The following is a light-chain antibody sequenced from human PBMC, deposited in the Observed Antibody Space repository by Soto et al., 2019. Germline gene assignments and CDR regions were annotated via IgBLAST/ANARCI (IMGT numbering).Light chain of an antibody. CDR3: LQSNIYPWT. V-gene: IGKV1-17*03. CDR2: SAS. CDR1: QGIRTY. Sequence: DIQMTQSPSAMSASVGDRVTITCRASQGIRTYLAWFQQKPGKVPKRLIFSASSVQSGVPSRFRGSGSGTDFTHKISSLQPEGVEIYYCLQSNIYPWTFGQGTKVQI. J-gene: IGKJ1*01.